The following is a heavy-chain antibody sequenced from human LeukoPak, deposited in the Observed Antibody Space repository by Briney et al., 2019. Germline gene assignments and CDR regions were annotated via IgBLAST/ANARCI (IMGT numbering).Heavy chain of an antibody. CDR3: ARDPSYPIIAASFGGDV. V-gene: IGHV1-24*01. D-gene: IGHD6-25*01. CDR2: FDPEDGET. J-gene: IGHJ6*02. Sequence: ASVKVSCKVSGYTLTELSMHWVRQAPGKGLEWMGGFDPEDGETIYAQKFQGRVTMTEDTSTDTAYMELSSLRSEDTAVYYCARDPSYPIIAASFGGDVWGQGTTVTVSS. CDR1: GYTLTELS.